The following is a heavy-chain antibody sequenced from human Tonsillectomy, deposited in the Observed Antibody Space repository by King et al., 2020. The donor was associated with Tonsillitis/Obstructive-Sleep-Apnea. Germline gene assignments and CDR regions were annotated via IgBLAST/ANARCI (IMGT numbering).Heavy chain of an antibody. J-gene: IGHJ4*02. V-gene: IGHV4-59*01. Sequence: VQLQESGPGLVKPSETLSLTCTVSGGSISSYYWSWIRQPPGKGLEWIGYIYYSGSTNYNPSLKSRVTISVDTSKNQFSLKLSSVTAADTAGYYCARGSYAEPLDYWGQGTLVTVSS. CDR1: GGSISSYY. CDR3: ARGSYAEPLDY. CDR2: IYYSGST. D-gene: IGHD3-16*01.